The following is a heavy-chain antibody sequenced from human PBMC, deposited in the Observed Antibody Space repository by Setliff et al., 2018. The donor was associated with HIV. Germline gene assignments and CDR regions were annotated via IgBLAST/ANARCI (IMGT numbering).Heavy chain of an antibody. J-gene: IGHJ4*02. CDR1: GGSFSGYY. CDR2: INHSGST. V-gene: IGHV4-34*01. Sequence: SETLSLTCAVYGGSFSGYYWTWIRQPPGKGLEWIGEINHSGSTNYNPSFKRRLTISVDTSKNQFSLKLSSVTAADTAVYYCARELLRSWDGSENSYKPYYFDYWGQGTLVTVSS. CDR3: ARELLRSWDGSENSYKPYYFDY. D-gene: IGHD3-10*01.